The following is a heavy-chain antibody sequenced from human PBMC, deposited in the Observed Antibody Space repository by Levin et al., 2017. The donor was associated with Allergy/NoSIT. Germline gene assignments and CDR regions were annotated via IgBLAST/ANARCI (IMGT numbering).Heavy chain of an antibody. CDR1: GFTFSSYS. V-gene: IGHV3-23*01. Sequence: PGGSLRLSCVASGFTFSSYSMSWVRQAPGKGLELEWVSTISGTNSKTYYADSVKGRFTISRDNSKNTLYLQMISLTAEYTAIYYCAKDRYGSGSYGFDYWGQGTLVTVSS. CDR2: ISGTNSKT. D-gene: IGHD3-10*01. J-gene: IGHJ4*02. CDR3: AKDRYGSGSYGFDY.